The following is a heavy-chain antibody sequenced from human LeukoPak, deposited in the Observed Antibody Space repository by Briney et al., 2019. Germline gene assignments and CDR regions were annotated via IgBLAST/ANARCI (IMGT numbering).Heavy chain of an antibody. J-gene: IGHJ5*02. CDR1: GFTFSNYW. V-gene: IGHV3-7*01. Sequence: GGSLRLSCEGSGFTFSNYWMGWVRQAPGMGLQWVANIKTDGSEKYYVDSVKGRFTISRDNAKNSVSLQMNSLRAEDTAVYYCARIYLKMASASWGQGTLVTVSS. D-gene: IGHD2-8*01. CDR3: ARIYLKMASAS. CDR2: IKTDGSEK.